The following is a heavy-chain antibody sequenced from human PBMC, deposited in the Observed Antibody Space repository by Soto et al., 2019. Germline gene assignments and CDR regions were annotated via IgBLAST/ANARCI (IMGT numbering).Heavy chain of an antibody. CDR1: GGSISSGGYY. D-gene: IGHD3-10*01. CDR2: IYYSGST. V-gene: IGHV4-31*03. Sequence: QVQLQESGPGLVKPSQTLSLTCTVSGGSISSGGYYWSWIRQHPGKGLEWIGYIYYSGSTYYNPSLKTRVTISVDTSKNQFSLKLSSVTAADTAVYSCARLTFISGMDAWGQGTTVTVSS. J-gene: IGHJ6*02. CDR3: ARLTFISGMDA.